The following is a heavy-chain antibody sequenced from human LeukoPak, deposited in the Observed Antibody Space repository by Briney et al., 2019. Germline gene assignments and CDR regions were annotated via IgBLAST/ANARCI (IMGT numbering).Heavy chain of an antibody. CDR1: GGSISSGGYY. Sequence: SETLSLTCTVSGGSISSGGYYWSWIRQPPGKGLEWIGYIYHSGSTYYNPSLKSRVTMSVDTSKNQFSLNLSSVTAEDTAVYYCARTYHIAVAGIALGAFDIWGQGTMVTVSS. CDR2: IYHSGST. D-gene: IGHD6-19*01. CDR3: ARTYHIAVAGIALGAFDI. V-gene: IGHV4-30-2*01. J-gene: IGHJ3*02.